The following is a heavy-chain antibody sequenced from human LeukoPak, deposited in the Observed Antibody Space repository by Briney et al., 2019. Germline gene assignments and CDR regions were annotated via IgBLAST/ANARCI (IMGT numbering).Heavy chain of an antibody. V-gene: IGHV3-23*01. CDR1: GFSFSSYG. CDR3: AKEIYGDATGGRFQH. J-gene: IGHJ1*01. Sequence: GGSLRLSCAASGFSFSSYGMTWVRQAPGKGPEWVSVISGSGGSTYYADSVKGRFTISRDNSKNTLYLQMNSLRAEDTAVYYCAKEIYGDATGGRFQHWGQGTLVTVSS. D-gene: IGHD4-17*01. CDR2: ISGSGGST.